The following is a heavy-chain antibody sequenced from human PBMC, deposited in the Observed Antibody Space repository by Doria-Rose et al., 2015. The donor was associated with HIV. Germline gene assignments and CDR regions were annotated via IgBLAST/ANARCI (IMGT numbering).Heavy chain of an antibody. D-gene: IGHD6-13*01. CDR1: GVSLSSPGVG. V-gene: IGHV2-26*01. CDR3: ARIKSSRWYHKYYVDF. J-gene: IGHJ4*02. CDR2: IFSYDER. Sequence: QVTLKESGPVLVKPTETLTLTCTVSGVSLSSPGVGVSWIRQPPGKALEWLANIFSYDERSYKTSLQSRLTNSRVTSKIQVVLTMTDMAPVDTATEYCARIKSSRWYHKYYVDFWGQGTLVIVSA.